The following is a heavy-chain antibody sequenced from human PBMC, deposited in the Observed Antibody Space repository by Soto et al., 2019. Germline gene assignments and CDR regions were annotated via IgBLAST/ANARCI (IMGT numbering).Heavy chain of an antibody. Sequence: SETLSLTCTVSGGSISSGGYYWSWIRQHPGKGLEWIGYIYYSGSTYYNPSLKSRVTISVDTSKNQFSLKLSSVTAADTAVYYCARDLMAYYGSGSSWGQGTLVTVSS. CDR2: IYYSGST. CDR3: ARDLMAYYGSGSS. D-gene: IGHD3-10*01. J-gene: IGHJ5*02. CDR1: GGSISSGGYY. V-gene: IGHV4-31*03.